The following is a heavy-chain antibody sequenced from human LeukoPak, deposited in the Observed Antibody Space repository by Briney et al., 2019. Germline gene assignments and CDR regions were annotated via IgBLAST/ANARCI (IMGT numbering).Heavy chain of an antibody. D-gene: IGHD3-10*01. CDR2: IFYSGST. J-gene: IGHJ4*02. Sequence: PSETLSLTCTVSGGSISPYYWSWIRQPPGKDLEWIVFIFYSGSTHYNPSLTSRVTISVDTSKNQFSLKLSSVTAADTAVYYCARSRLFGSGSTYYFDYWGQRTLVTVSS. CDR3: ARSRLFGSGSTYYFDY. V-gene: IGHV4-59*08. CDR1: GGSISPYY.